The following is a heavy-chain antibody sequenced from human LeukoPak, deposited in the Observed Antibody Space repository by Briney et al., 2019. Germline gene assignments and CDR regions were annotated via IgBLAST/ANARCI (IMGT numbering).Heavy chain of an antibody. Sequence: PSETLSLTCAVSGYSISSGYYWGWIRQPPGKGLEWIGSIYHSGSTYYNPSLKSRVTISADTSKNQLSLKLSSVTAADTAVYYCASSRGYSSGLWYYYMDVWGKGTTVTVSS. J-gene: IGHJ6*03. CDR2: IYHSGST. CDR1: GYSISSGYY. D-gene: IGHD6-19*01. V-gene: IGHV4-38-2*01. CDR3: ASSRGYSSGLWYYYMDV.